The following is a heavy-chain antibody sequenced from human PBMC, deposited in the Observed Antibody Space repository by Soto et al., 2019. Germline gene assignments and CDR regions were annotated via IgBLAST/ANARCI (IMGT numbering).Heavy chain of an antibody. Sequence: GGSLRLSCAASGFDFRSYGIHWVRQAPGRGLEWVAAASYDGSGTYYADSAKGRFTVSKEISKNTVFLQMNALRHEDTALYFCVRDSGWPILNFDSWGQGTLVTVSS. CDR2: ASYDGSGT. CDR3: VRDSGWPILNFDS. D-gene: IGHD3-10*01. CDR1: GFDFRSYG. V-gene: IGHV3-30*03. J-gene: IGHJ4*02.